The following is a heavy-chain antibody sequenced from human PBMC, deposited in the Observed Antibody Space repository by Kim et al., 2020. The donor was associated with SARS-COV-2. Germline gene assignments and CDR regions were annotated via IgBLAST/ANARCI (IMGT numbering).Heavy chain of an antibody. J-gene: IGHJ6*02. Sequence: GGSLRLSCAASGFTVSSNYMSWVRQAPGKGLEWVSVIYSGGSTYYADSVKGRFTISRDNSKNTLYLQMNSLRAEDTAVYYCARGGHRSVVTPPHYYYGMDVWGQGTTVTVSS. CDR2: IYSGGST. CDR1: GFTVSSNY. CDR3: ARGGHRSVVTPPHYYYGMDV. D-gene: IGHD2-21*02. V-gene: IGHV3-66*01.